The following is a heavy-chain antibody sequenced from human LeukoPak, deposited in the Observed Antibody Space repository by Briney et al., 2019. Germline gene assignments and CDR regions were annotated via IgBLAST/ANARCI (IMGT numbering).Heavy chain of an antibody. J-gene: IGHJ6*02. Sequence: GGSLRLSCAASGFTFSSYGMHWVRQAPGKGLEWVAVISYDGSNKYYADSVKGRFTISRDNSKNTLYLQMNSLRAEDTAVYYCARGGGWYDYGMDVWGQGTTVTVSS. CDR3: ARGGGWYDYGMDV. CDR2: ISYDGSNK. V-gene: IGHV3-30*03. CDR1: GFTFSSYG. D-gene: IGHD6-19*01.